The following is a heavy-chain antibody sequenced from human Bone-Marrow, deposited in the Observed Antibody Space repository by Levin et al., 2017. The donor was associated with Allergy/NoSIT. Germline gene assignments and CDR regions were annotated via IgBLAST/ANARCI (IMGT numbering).Heavy chain of an antibody. J-gene: IGHJ4*02. CDR3: AREVRNCGGDCLDY. CDR1: GFIFSNYE. CDR2: ITASGHDI. V-gene: IGHV3-48*03. Sequence: GGSLRLSCVASGFIFSNYEMNWIRQAPGKGLEWVSYITASGHDILYADSVKGRFTVSRDNARNSLFLQMSSLRAEDTAVYYCAREVRNCGGDCLDYWGQGTLVTVSS. D-gene: IGHD2-21*02.